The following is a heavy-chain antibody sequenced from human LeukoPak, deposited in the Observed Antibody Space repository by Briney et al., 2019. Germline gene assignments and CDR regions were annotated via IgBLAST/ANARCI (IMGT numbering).Heavy chain of an antibody. CDR2: ITSDGSGI. V-gene: IGHV3-74*01. J-gene: IGHJ4*02. D-gene: IGHD1-26*01. Sequence: QAGGSLRLSCAASGFTFSSYWMHWVRQPPGKGLVWVLRITSDGSGIGYADSVKGRFSTSRDNAKNTLYLQMNSLRAEDTAVYYCASGRLVGAPDYWGQGTLVTVSS. CDR3: ASGRLVGAPDY. CDR1: GFTFSSYW.